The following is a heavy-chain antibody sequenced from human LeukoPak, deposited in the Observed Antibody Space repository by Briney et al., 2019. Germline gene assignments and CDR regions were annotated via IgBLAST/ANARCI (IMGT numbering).Heavy chain of an antibody. J-gene: IGHJ5*02. Sequence: PSETLSLTCAVYGGSFSGYYWSWIRQPPGKGLEWIGEINHSGSTNYNPSLKSRVTISVDTSKNQFSLKLSSVTAADTAVYYCARVPKSGFQRFDPWGQGTLVTVSS. CDR3: ARVPKSGFQRFDP. CDR2: INHSGST. D-gene: IGHD6-25*01. CDR1: GGSFSGYY. V-gene: IGHV4-34*01.